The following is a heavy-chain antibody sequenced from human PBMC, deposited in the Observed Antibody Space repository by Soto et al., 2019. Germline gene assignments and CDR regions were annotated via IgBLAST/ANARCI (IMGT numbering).Heavy chain of an antibody. Sequence: SETLSLTCTVSGGSISSYYWSWIRQPPGKGLEWIGYIYYSGSTNYNPSLKSRVTISVDTSKNQFSLKLSSVTAADTAVYYCARADGVPAAMFDYYYYGMDVWGQGTTVTVSS. CDR2: IYYSGST. J-gene: IGHJ6*02. CDR1: GGSISSYY. D-gene: IGHD2-2*01. V-gene: IGHV4-59*01. CDR3: ARADGVPAAMFDYYYYGMDV.